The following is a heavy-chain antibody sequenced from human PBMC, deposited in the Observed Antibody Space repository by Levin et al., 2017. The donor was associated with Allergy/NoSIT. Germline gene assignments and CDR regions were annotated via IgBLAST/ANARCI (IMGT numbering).Heavy chain of an antibody. J-gene: IGHJ4*02. Sequence: SETLSLTCTVSGGSISSSSYYWGWTRQPPGKGLEWIGSIYYSGSTYYNPSLKSRVTISVDTSKNQFSLKLSSVTAADTAVYYCARQTSVLRFLEWLPHYFDYWGQGTLVTVSS. CDR2: IYYSGST. V-gene: IGHV4-39*01. D-gene: IGHD3-3*01. CDR1: GGSISSSSYY. CDR3: ARQTSVLRFLEWLPHYFDY.